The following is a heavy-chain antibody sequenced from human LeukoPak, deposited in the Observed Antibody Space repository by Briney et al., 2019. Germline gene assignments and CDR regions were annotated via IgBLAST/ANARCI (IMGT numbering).Heavy chain of an antibody. Sequence: ASVKVSCKASGYTFTGYYMHWVRQAPGRGLEWMGRINPNSGGTNYAQKFQGRVTMTRDTSISTAYMELSRLGSDDTAVYYCAILSGDYYDSSGYYPTGGVRVFDYWGQGTLVTVSS. D-gene: IGHD3-22*01. V-gene: IGHV1-2*06. CDR2: INPNSGGT. CDR3: AILSGDYYDSSGYYPTGGVRVFDY. CDR1: GYTFTGYY. J-gene: IGHJ4*02.